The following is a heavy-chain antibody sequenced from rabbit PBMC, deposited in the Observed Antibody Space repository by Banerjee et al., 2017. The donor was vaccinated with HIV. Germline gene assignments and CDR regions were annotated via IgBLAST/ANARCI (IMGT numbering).Heavy chain of an antibody. D-gene: IGHD6-1*01. Sequence: QSLEESGGDLVKPGASLTLTCTASGIDFSSSYWICWVRQAPGKGLEWIGCIYTGDSDTYYASWAKGRFTISKTSSTTVTLQMTSLIAADTATYFCARWDAGYAAYGYAPFGMDLWGQGTLVTVS. CDR2: IYTGDSDT. CDR3: ARWDAGYAAYGYAPFGMDL. J-gene: IGHJ3*01. CDR1: GIDFSSSYW. V-gene: IGHV1S40*01.